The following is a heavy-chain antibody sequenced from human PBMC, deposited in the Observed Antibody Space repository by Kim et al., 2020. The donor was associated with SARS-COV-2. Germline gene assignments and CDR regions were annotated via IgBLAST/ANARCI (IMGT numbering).Heavy chain of an antibody. CDR1: GFTFSNAW. Sequence: GGSLRLSCAASGFTFSNAWMSWVRQAPGKGLEWVGRIKSKTDGGTTDYAAPVKGRFTISRDDSKNTLYLQMNSLKTEDTAVYYCTTMRWLQDYYYYGMDVWGQGTTVTVSS. J-gene: IGHJ6*02. D-gene: IGHD5-12*01. CDR3: TTMRWLQDYYYYGMDV. CDR2: IKSKTDGGTT. V-gene: IGHV3-15*01.